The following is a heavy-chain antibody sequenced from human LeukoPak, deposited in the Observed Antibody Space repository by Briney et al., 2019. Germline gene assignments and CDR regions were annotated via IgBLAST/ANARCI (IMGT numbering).Heavy chain of an antibody. J-gene: IGHJ1*01. D-gene: IGHD2-21*02. Sequence: ASETLSLTCAVSGGSISSSSYYWGWIRQAPGKGLEWVSVIYSGGSTYYADSVKGRFTISRDNSKNTLYLQMNSLRAEDTAVYYCAEWHRSYCGGDCYPEYFQHWGQGTLVTVSS. CDR1: GGSISSSSYY. V-gene: IGHV3-66*01. CDR2: IYSGGST. CDR3: AEWHRSYCGGDCYPEYFQH.